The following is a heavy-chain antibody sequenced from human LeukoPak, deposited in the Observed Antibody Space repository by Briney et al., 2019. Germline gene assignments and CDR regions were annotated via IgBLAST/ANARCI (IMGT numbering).Heavy chain of an antibody. CDR3: VSPRGFGYGYFDY. CDR1: GGSISSSSAY. V-gene: IGHV4-39*01. Sequence: SETLSLTCTVSGGSISSSSAYWGWIRQPPGKGLEWIGSIYYSKNTYYNPSLKSRVTISADTSKNQFSLTLGSVSATDTAVYYCVSPRGFGYGYFDYWGQGTLVTVSS. CDR2: IYYSKNT. D-gene: IGHD5-18*01. J-gene: IGHJ4*02.